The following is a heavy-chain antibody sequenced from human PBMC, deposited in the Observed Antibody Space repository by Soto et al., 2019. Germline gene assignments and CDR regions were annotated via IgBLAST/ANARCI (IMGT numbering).Heavy chain of an antibody. J-gene: IGHJ3*02. CDR3: ARTAGGRVRGALDI. CDR1: GFTFSSYG. CDR2: IPNTENKK. Sequence: QVHLAESGGGVVQPGTSLRLSCVASGFTFSSYGMHWVRQAPGPGLEWVAVIPNTENKKYYADSVKGRFTISRDNSQNTLFLQMDSLMSEDTAMYYCARTAGGRVRGALDIWGQGTMVTVS. D-gene: IGHD6-13*01. V-gene: IGHV3-30-3*01.